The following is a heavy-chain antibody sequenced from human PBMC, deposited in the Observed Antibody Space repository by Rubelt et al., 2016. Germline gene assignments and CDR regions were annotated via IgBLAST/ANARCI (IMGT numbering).Heavy chain of an antibody. CDR1: GGSISRSSYY. CDR3: ARAGGVAGTADSGYFDY. J-gene: IGHJ4*02. D-gene: IGHD6-19*01. CDR2: IYYSGST. Sequence: QLQLQESGPGLVKPSETLSLTCTVSGGSISRSSYYWGWIRQPPGKGLEWIGSIYYSGSTYYNPSLKSRVTISVDTSKNQFSLRRSSVTAADTAVYYCARAGGVAGTADSGYFDYWGQGTLVTVSS. V-gene: IGHV4-39*07.